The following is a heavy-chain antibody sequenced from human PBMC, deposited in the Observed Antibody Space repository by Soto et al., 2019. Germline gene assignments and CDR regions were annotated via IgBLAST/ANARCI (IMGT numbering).Heavy chain of an antibody. V-gene: IGHV3-9*01. J-gene: IGHJ4*02. CDR3: AKDKGSKDFCSGYPPLYYFDY. D-gene: IGHD3-3*01. Sequence: EVQLVESGGGLVQPGRSLRLSCAASGFTFDDYAMHWVRQAPGKGLEWVSGISWNSGSIGYADSVKGRFTISRDNAKNSVYLQMNSLRAEDTALYYCAKDKGSKDFCSGYPPLYYFDYWGQGTLVTVSS. CDR2: ISWNSGSI. CDR1: GFTFDDYA.